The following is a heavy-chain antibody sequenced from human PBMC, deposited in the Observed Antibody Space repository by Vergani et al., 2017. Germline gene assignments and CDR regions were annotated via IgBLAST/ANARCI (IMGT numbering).Heavy chain of an antibody. J-gene: IGHJ6*03. CDR2: INPNSGGT. D-gene: IGHD2-2*01. CDR1: VYTFTGYY. CDR3: ARTSGYCSSTSCSARDYYYYYMDV. V-gene: IGHV1-2*02. Sequence: QVQLVQSGAEVKKPGASVKVSCKASVYTFTGYYMHWVRQAPGQGLEWMGWINPNSGGTNYAQKFQGRVTMTRDTSISTAYMELSRLRSDDTAVYYCARTSGYCSSTSCSARDYYYYYMDVWGKGTTITVSS.